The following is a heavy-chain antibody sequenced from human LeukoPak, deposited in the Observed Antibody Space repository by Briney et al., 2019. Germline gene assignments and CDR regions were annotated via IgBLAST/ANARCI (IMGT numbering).Heavy chain of an antibody. Sequence: QPGGSLRLSCVASGLTFSRYAMSWVRQAPGQGLEGFSAISGSGSSTNYADSVKGRFTISRDNSKNTLYLQMNSLRAEDTAVYYCAKAAYTSGLWYFDSWGQGILVTVSS. D-gene: IGHD6-19*01. J-gene: IGHJ4*02. CDR1: GLTFSRYA. V-gene: IGHV3-23*01. CDR2: ISGSGSST. CDR3: AKAAYTSGLWYFDS.